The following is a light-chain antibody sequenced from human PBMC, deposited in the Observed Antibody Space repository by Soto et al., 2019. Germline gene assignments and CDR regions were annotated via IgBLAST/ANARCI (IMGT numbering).Light chain of an antibody. CDR1: QSISTY. J-gene: IGKJ2*01. CDR2: HAS. CDR3: QQYNRYSYT. V-gene: IGKV1-5*01. Sequence: DTQMTQSPSTLSASVGDRVTITCRASQSISTYLAWYQQKPGKAPKLLIYHASNLESGVPSRFSGSGSGTEFTLTFSSLQPDDFATYYCQQYNRYSYTFGQGTKVDI.